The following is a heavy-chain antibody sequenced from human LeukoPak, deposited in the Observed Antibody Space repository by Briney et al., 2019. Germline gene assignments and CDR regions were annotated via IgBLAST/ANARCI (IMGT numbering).Heavy chain of an antibody. CDR2: INGRGDNT. CDR3: AKGIQLFPT. J-gene: IGHJ5*02. CDR1: GVIISSYA. D-gene: IGHD5-18*01. Sequence: TGGSLRLSCAASGVIISSYAMSWVRQAPGKGLEWVSAINGRGDNTYYADFVKGRFTISRDNSKNTLYLQMNSLRAEDTAVYYCAKGIQLFPTWGQGTLVTVSS. V-gene: IGHV3-23*01.